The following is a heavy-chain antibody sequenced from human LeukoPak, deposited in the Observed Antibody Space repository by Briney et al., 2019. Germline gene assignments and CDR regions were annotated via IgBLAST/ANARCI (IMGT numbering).Heavy chain of an antibody. CDR3: ARDGTYYDYVWEYYFDY. J-gene: IGHJ4*02. V-gene: IGHV1-18*01. D-gene: IGHD3-16*01. Sequence: ASVKVSCKASGYTFTSYGISWVRQAPGQGLEWMGWISAYNGNTNYAQKLQGRVTMTTDTSTSTAYMELRSLRSDDTAVYYCARDGTYYDYVWEYYFDYWGKGTLVTVS. CDR1: GYTFTSYG. CDR2: ISAYNGNT.